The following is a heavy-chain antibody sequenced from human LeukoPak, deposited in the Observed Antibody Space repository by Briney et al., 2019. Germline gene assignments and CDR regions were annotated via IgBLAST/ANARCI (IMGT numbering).Heavy chain of an antibody. CDR1: GFTFSSYS. J-gene: IGHJ3*02. CDR3: AREPVVPAAIAEDAFDI. Sequence: GGSLRLSCAASGFTFSSYSMNWVRQAPGKGLEWVSSISSSSSYIYYADSVKGRFTISRDNAKNSLYLQMNSLRAEDTAVNYCAREPVVPAAIAEDAFDIWGQGTMVTVSS. CDR2: ISSSSSYI. V-gene: IGHV3-21*01. D-gene: IGHD2-2*02.